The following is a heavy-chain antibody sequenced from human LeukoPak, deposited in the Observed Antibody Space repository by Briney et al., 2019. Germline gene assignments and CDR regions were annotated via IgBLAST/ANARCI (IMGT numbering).Heavy chain of an antibody. CDR2: IYHSGDT. Sequence: SETLSLTCTVSGGSIDSGGHYWSWIRQPPGEGLEWIGYIYHSGDTYYNPSLKSRVNMSVDRSKNQFSLNLSSVSAADTAVYYCARDHTTTGRGSWFDPWGQGTLVIVSS. CDR1: GGSIDSGGHY. V-gene: IGHV4-30-2*01. CDR3: ARDHTTTGRGSWFDP. J-gene: IGHJ5*02. D-gene: IGHD3-16*01.